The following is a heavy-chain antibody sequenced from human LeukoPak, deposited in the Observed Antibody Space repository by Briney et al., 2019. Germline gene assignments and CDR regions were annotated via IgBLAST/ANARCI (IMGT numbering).Heavy chain of an antibody. J-gene: IGHJ3*02. V-gene: IGHV3-15*01. Sequence: NPGGSLRLSCAASGFTFSNAWMSWVRQAPGKGLEWFGRIKSKTDGGTTDYAAPVKGRFTISRDDSKNTLYLQMNSLKTEDTAVYYCTTGGPITIFGIDAFDIWGQGTMVTVSS. CDR3: TTGGPITIFGIDAFDI. D-gene: IGHD3-3*01. CDR1: GFTFSNAW. CDR2: IKSKTDGGTT.